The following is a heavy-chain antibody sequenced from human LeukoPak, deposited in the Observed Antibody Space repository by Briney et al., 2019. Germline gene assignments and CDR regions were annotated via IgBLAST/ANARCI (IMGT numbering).Heavy chain of an antibody. CDR1: GYTFTSYW. CDR3: ARHEEGGYSYGLGDY. V-gene: IGHV5-51*01. J-gene: IGHJ4*02. D-gene: IGHD5-18*01. CDR2: IYPGDSDT. Sequence: GESLKISCXGSGYTFTSYWIGWVRETPGKGLEWMGIIYPGDSDTRYSPSFQGQVTISADKSISTAYLQWSSLKASDTAMYYCARHEEGGYSYGLGDYWGQGTLVTVSS.